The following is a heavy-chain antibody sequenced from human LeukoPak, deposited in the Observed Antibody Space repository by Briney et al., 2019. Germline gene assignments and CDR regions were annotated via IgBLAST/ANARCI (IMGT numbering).Heavy chain of an antibody. Sequence: GGSLRLSCTASGFTFSSYWMHWVRQAPGKGLVWVSRIDSGGRNTNYADSVKGRVTISRDNAKNTLYLEMNNLRDEDTAVYYCTRDRSYSSDSWGQGTLVTVSS. D-gene: IGHD2-21*01. CDR1: GFTFSSYW. V-gene: IGHV3-74*01. CDR3: TRDRSYSSDS. CDR2: IDSGGRNT. J-gene: IGHJ4*02.